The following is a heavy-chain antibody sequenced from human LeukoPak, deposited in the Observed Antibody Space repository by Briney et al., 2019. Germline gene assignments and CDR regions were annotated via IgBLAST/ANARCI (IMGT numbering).Heavy chain of an antibody. Sequence: PGGSLRLSCAASGFTFSSYEMNWVRQAPGKGLEWVSYISSSGSTIYYADSVKGRFTISRDNSENTLYLQMKSLRAEDTAVYYCAKGGGYEAQYYYYYLDVWGKGTTVTISS. V-gene: IGHV3-48*03. CDR3: AKGGGYEAQYYYYYLDV. D-gene: IGHD5-12*01. CDR1: GFTFSSYE. J-gene: IGHJ6*03. CDR2: ISSSGSTI.